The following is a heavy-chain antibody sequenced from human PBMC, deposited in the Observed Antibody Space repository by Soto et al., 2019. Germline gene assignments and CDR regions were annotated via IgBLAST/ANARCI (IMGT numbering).Heavy chain of an antibody. CDR1: GFSFSTYA. J-gene: IGHJ6*02. D-gene: IGHD2-21*01. CDR3: ARVPYWTCCERDGMDV. V-gene: IGHV3-30-3*01. CDR2: VSFDSTNT. Sequence: GGSLRLSCAASGFSFSTYAMHWVRQAPGKGLAWVAVVSFDSTNTFYADAVMGRFIVSRDNSQNTLYLQMNSLRPEDTAVYYCARVPYWTCCERDGMDVWGQGTTVTVSS.